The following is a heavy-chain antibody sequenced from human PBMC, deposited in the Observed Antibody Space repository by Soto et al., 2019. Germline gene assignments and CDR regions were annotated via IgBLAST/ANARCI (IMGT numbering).Heavy chain of an antibody. J-gene: IGHJ6*02. CDR1: GFTFSSYA. CDR2: ISGGGGST. CDR3: AKDRTTVDYHYGRGV. V-gene: IGHV3-23*01. D-gene: IGHD4-17*01. Sequence: EVQLLESGGGLVQPGGSLRLSCAASGFTFSSYAMTWVRQAPANGLEWVSGISGGGGSTYYAASVKGRFTNSRDNCKNTSFLQPNTLRAEETAVYYCAKDRTTVDYHYGRGVWGQGTTVTVSS.